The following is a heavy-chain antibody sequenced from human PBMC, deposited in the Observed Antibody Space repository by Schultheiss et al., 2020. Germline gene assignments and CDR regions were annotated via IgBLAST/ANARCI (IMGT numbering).Heavy chain of an antibody. D-gene: IGHD3-10*01. V-gene: IGHV4-59*12. CDR1: GGSISSYY. CDR2: IYYSGST. Sequence: SETLSLTCTVSGGSISSYYWSWIRQPPGKGLEWIGYIYYSGSTYYNPSLKSRVTISVDTSKNQFSLKLSSVTAADTAVYYCARDLGYYGSGSRPLDVWGKGTTVTVSS. CDR3: ARDLGYYGSGSRPLDV. J-gene: IGHJ6*04.